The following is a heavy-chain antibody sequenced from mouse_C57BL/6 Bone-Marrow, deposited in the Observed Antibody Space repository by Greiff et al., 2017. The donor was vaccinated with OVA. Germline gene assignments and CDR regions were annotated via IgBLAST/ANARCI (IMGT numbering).Heavy chain of an antibody. J-gene: IGHJ3*01. CDR1: GYTFTEYT. Sequence: QVQLQQSGAELVKPGASVKLSCKASGYTFTEYTIHWVKQRSGQGLEWIGWFYPGSGSIKYNEKFKDKATLTADKSSSTVYMELSRLTSEDSAVYFCARHEKGDYYGSSFWFAYWGQGTLVTVSA. CDR3: ARHEKGDYYGSSFWFAY. CDR2: FYPGSGSI. V-gene: IGHV1-62-2*01. D-gene: IGHD1-1*01.